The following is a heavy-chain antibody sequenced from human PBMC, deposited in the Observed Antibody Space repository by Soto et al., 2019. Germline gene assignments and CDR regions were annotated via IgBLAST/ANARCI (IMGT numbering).Heavy chain of an antibody. CDR3: ARAPEQRPIDY. CDR1: GFTFSNYYS. D-gene: IGHD6-19*01. CDR2: INHDGTSI. V-gene: IGHV3-74*01. Sequence: EVQLVESGGGLVQPGESLRLSCAASGFTFSNYYSMHWVRQAPGEGLVWVSRINHDGTSISYADSVRGRFIISRDNAKNTLYLQMNSLGVEDTAVYYCARAPEQRPIDYWGLGTLVTVSS. J-gene: IGHJ4*02.